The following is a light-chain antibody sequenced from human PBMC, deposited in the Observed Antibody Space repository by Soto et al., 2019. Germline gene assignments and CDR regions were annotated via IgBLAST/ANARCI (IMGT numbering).Light chain of an antibody. CDR2: DAS. V-gene: IGKV3-11*01. J-gene: IGKJ3*01. CDR1: QSVRSF. Sequence: EIVLTQSPATLSLSPGERATLSCRASQSVRSFLAWYQQKPGQAPRLLIYDASNRATGIPARFSGSGSGTDFTLTISSLEPEDFAVYYCQQRSNWPPEFGPGTKVDIK. CDR3: QQRSNWPPE.